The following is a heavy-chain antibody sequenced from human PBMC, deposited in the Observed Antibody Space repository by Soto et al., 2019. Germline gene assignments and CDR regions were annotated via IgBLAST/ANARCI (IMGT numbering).Heavy chain of an antibody. V-gene: IGHV1-18*01. J-gene: IGHJ3*02. CDR3: ARHQKVYQGPNLGAFDI. D-gene: IGHD7-27*01. CDR2: ISAYNGNT. Sequence: QVQLVQSGAEVKKPGASVKVSCKASGYTFTSYGISWVRQAPGQGLERMGWISAYNGNTNYAQKLQGRVTMTTDTSTSTAYMELRSLRSDDTAVYYCARHQKVYQGPNLGAFDIWGQGTMVTVSS. CDR1: GYTFTSYG.